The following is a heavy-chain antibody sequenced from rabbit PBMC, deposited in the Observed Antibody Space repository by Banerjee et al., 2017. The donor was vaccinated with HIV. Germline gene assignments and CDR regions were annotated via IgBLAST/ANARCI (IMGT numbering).Heavy chain of an antibody. Sequence: QEQLVESGGGLVQPGGSLTLTCTASGFSFSSGLPMCWGRQAPGKGLEWIASVDTGDGTTYYASWVNGRFTVSLDNAQNTVFLQMTSLTPADTATYFCARKLGYYTYAYTGFDPWGPGTLVTVS. J-gene: IGHJ2*01. D-gene: IGHD6-1*01. V-gene: IGHV1S47*01. CDR2: VDTGDGTT. CDR3: ARKLGYYTYAYTGFDP. CDR1: GFSFSSGLP.